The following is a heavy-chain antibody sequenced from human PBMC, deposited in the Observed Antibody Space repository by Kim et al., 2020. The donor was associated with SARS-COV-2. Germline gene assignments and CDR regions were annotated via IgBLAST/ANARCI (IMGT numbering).Heavy chain of an antibody. CDR1: GGTFSSYA. J-gene: IGHJ6*03. V-gene: IGHV1-69*13. Sequence: SVKVSCKASGGTFSSYAISWVRQAPGQGLEWMGGIIPIFGTANYAQKFQGRVTITADESTSTAYMELSSLRSEDTAVYYCARDVGCSGGSCYGPILRYYYMDVWGKGTTVTVSS. D-gene: IGHD2-15*01. CDR2: IIPIFGTA. CDR3: ARDVGCSGGSCYGPILRYYYMDV.